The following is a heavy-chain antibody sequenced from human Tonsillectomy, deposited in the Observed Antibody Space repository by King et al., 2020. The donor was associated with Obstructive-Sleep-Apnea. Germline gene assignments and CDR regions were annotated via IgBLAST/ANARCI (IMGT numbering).Heavy chain of an antibody. J-gene: IGHJ4*02. Sequence: QLQESGPGLVKPSETLSLTCTVSGDSLSSSSYYWGWIRQPPGKGLEWIGGIYYRGSTYYNPSLKSRVTISVDTSKNQFSLKLGSVTAADTAVYYCATHTTAWRPVDSWGQGTLVNVSS. CDR2: IYYRGST. CDR1: GDSLSSSSYY. CDR3: ATHTTAWRPVDS. D-gene: IGHD1-14*01. V-gene: IGHV4-39*01.